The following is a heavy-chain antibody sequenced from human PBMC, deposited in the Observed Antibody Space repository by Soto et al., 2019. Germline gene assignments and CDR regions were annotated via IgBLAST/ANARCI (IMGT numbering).Heavy chain of an antibody. CDR2: IYSGGST. J-gene: IGHJ4*02. CDR1: GFTVSSNY. D-gene: IGHD2-15*01. Sequence: PGGSLRLSCAASGFTVSSNYMSWVRQAPGKGLEWVSVIYSGGSTYYADSVKGRFTISRDNSKNTLYLQMNSLRAEDTAVYYCALGYCSGGSCSTTLSLGYWGQGTQVTVSS. V-gene: IGHV3-66*01. CDR3: ALGYCSGGSCSTTLSLGY.